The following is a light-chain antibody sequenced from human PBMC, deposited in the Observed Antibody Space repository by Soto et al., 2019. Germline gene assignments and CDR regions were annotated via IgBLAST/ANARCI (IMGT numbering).Light chain of an antibody. Sequence: IQLALSPSTMSASVGDRVTITCRASQTVTTWLAWYQQKAGKAPKVLIYRASSLQIGVPSRFSGSGSGTEFTLTISSLQPDDSATYYCQQYTSYSPTFGQGTKVDIK. CDR1: QTVTTW. CDR2: RAS. J-gene: IGKJ1*01. V-gene: IGKV1-5*03. CDR3: QQYTSYSPT.